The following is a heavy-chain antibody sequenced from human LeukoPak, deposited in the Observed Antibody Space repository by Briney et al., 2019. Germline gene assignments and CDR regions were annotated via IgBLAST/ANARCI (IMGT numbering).Heavy chain of an antibody. CDR2: IYYSGST. V-gene: IGHV4-59*01. Sequence: SETLSLTCTDSGGTISSYYWRWIRQPPGKELEWIGYIYYSGSTNYNPSLKSRVTISVDTSKNQFSLKLSSVTAADTSVYYCARVGGPDYFDYWGPRTLVTVSS. CDR1: GGTISSYY. J-gene: IGHJ4*02. D-gene: IGHD4-23*01. CDR3: ARVGGPDYFDY.